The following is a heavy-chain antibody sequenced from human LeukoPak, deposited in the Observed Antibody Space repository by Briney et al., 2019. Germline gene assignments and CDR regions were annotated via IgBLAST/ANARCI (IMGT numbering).Heavy chain of an antibody. CDR2: INHSGST. CDR1: GGFFSGYY. J-gene: IGHJ3*02. D-gene: IGHD3-22*01. CDR3: ARNRPRELYYYDPGDAFDI. V-gene: IGHV4-34*01. Sequence: ETLSLTCSVYGGFFSGYYWSWIRQHPGKGLEWSVEINHSGSTNYNPSLKSRVTISVDTSKNQFSLKLSSMTAADTAVYYCARNRPRELYYYDPGDAFDIWGQGTMVTVSS.